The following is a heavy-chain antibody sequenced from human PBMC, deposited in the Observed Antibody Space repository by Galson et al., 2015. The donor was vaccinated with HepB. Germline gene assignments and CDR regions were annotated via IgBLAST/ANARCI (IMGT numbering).Heavy chain of an antibody. Sequence: ALRLSCAASGFTFSDHYMDWGRQAPGKGLEWVGRIRNKANSYTTEYAASVKGRFTISRDDSKNSLFLQMNSLKTEDTAVYYCARAHRIAVAGTNYYYGMAVWGQGTTVTVSS. D-gene: IGHD6-19*01. CDR3: ARAHRIAVAGTNYYYGMAV. J-gene: IGHJ6*02. CDR1: GFTFSDHY. V-gene: IGHV3-72*01. CDR2: IRNKANSYTT.